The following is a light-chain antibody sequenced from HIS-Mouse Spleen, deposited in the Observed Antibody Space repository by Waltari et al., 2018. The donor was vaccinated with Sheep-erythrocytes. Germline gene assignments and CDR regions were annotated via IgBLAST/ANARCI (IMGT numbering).Light chain of an antibody. V-gene: IGLV2-11*01. CDR3: CSYAGSYTFWV. Sequence: QSALTQPRSVSGSPGQSVTIPCTGTSSDVGGYNHVSWYQHHPGKAPQLMTYDVSTRPSGVPDSFSGSKSGNTASLTSSGLQAEDEADYYCCSYAGSYTFWVFGGGTRLTVL. J-gene: IGLJ3*02. CDR1: SSDVGGYNH. CDR2: DVS.